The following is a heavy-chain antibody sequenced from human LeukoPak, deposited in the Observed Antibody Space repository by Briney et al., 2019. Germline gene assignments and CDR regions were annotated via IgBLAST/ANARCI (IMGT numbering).Heavy chain of an antibody. Sequence: SETLSLTCTVSGGSISSRNYYWGWIRQPPGKGLEWVGSIYYSGSTYYNPSLKSRVTISVDTSKNQFSLKLSSVTAADTAMYYCARHRWDGTYNFDFWGQGTLVPVSS. D-gene: IGHD1-1*01. J-gene: IGHJ4*02. CDR2: IYYSGST. CDR3: ARHRWDGTYNFDF. V-gene: IGHV4-39*01. CDR1: GGSISSRNYY.